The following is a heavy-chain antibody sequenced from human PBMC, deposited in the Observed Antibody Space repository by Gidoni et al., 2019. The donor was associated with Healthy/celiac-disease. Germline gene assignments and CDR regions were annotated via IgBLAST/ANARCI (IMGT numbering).Heavy chain of an antibody. CDR2: FDPEDGET. CDR1: GYTLTELS. J-gene: IGHJ3*02. D-gene: IGHD2-2*01. V-gene: IGHV1-24*01. CDR3: ATPIRYCSSTSCWVAFDI. Sequence: QVQLVQSGAEVKKPGASVKVSCKVSGYTLTELSMHWVRQAPGKGLEWMGGFDPEDGETIYAQKFQGRVTMTEDTSTDTAYMELSSLRSEDTAVYYCATPIRYCSSTSCWVAFDIWGQGTMVTVSS.